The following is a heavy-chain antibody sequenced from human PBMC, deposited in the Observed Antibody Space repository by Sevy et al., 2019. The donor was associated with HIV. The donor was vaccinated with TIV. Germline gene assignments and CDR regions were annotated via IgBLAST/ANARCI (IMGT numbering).Heavy chain of an antibody. CDR2: LYSGSST. J-gene: IGHJ6*02. V-gene: IGHV3-53*01. D-gene: IGHD2-2*01. Sequence: GGSLRLSCVASGFIVSSNYMSWIRQAPGKGLEWISVLYSGSSTYYADSVKGRFTSPRDNSKNTLYLQMNSLRAEDTAVYYCAREYCTTTSCAYYYGMDVWGQGTTVTVSS. CDR3: AREYCTTTSCAYYYGMDV. CDR1: GFIVSSNY.